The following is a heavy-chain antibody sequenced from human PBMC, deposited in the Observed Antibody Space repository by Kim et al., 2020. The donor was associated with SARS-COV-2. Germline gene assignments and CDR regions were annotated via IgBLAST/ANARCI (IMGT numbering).Heavy chain of an antibody. Sequence: GGSLRLSCAASGFTFSSYSMNWVRQAPGKGLEWVSYISSSSSTIYYADSVKGRFTISRDNAKNSLYLQMNSLRDEDTAVYYCARDPYGSGSYYSYFDYWGQGTLVTVSS. V-gene: IGHV3-48*02. CDR2: ISSSSSTI. CDR1: GFTFSSYS. D-gene: IGHD3-10*01. J-gene: IGHJ4*02. CDR3: ARDPYGSGSYYSYFDY.